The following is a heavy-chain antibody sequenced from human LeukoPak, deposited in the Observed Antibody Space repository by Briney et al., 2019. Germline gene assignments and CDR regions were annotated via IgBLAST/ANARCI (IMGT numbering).Heavy chain of an antibody. Sequence: GGSLRLSCAASGFTFSSYAMSWVRQAPGKGLEWVSVISGSGGSTYYADSVKGRFTISRDNSKNTLYLQMNSLRAEDTAVYYCAKDSAPTATTGDAFDIWGQGTMVTVSS. CDR3: AKDSAPTATTGDAFDI. CDR2: ISGSGGST. CDR1: GFTFSSYA. V-gene: IGHV3-23*01. D-gene: IGHD4-17*01. J-gene: IGHJ3*02.